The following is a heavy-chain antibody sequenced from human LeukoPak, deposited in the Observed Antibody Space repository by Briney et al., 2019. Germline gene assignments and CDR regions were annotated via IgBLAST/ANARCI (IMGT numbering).Heavy chain of an antibody. CDR2: INHSGST. V-gene: IGHV4-34*01. J-gene: IGHJ5*02. Sequence: SETLSLTCTVSGGSISSYYWSWIRQPPGKGLEWIGEINHSGSTNYNPSLKSRVTISVDTSKNQFSLKLSSVTAADTAVYYCARAKSYFLIAAAGRGWFDPWGQGTLVTVSP. CDR1: GGSISSYY. D-gene: IGHD6-13*01. CDR3: ARAKSYFLIAAAGRGWFDP.